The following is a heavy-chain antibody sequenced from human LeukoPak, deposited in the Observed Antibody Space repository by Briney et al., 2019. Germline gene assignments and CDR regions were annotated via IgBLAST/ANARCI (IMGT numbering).Heavy chain of an antibody. CDR2: ISGSGGST. J-gene: IGHJ4*02. CDR1: GYSISSGYY. D-gene: IGHD3-9*01. V-gene: IGHV3-23*01. CDR3: AKDYDILTGYLDY. Sequence: ETLSLTCTVSGYSISSGYYWGWIRQPPGKGLEWVSAISGSGGSTYYADSVKGRFTISRDNSKNTLYLQMNSLRAEDTAVYYCAKDYDILTGYLDYWGQGTLVTVSS.